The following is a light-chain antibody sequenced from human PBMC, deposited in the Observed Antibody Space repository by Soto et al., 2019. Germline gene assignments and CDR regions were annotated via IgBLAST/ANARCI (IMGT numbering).Light chain of an antibody. CDR3: SSYTGSAGG. J-gene: IGLJ2*01. CDR1: SSDVGGYNY. Sequence: QSALTQPASVSGSPGQSITISCTGTSSDVGGYNYVSWYQQHPGKAPKLMIYDVSNRPSGVSNRSSGSKSGNTASLTISGLQAEDEADYYCSSYTGSAGGFGGGTKLTVL. V-gene: IGLV2-14*01. CDR2: DVS.